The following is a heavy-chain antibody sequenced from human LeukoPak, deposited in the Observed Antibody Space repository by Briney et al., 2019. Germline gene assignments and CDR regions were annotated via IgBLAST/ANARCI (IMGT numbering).Heavy chain of an antibody. CDR1: GLTFSAAW. CDR3: VADLPGTNSLNSDY. D-gene: IGHD4/OR15-4a*01. J-gene: IGHJ4*02. V-gene: IGHV3-15*01. CDR2: IKSKSSDVIT. Sequence: GGSLSLSCAASGLTFSAAWMNWVRQAPGEGLEWVGCIKSKSSDVITGFAAPVIYRLTISSDDSKNTLNLQMDSLRTENTAVYYCVADLPGTNSLNSDYCGQGTLVTVSS.